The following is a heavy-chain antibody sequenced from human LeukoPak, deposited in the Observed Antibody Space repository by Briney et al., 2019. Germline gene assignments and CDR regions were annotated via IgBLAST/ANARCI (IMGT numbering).Heavy chain of an antibody. J-gene: IGHJ4*02. CDR1: GFSLSTSGVG. D-gene: IGHD6-13*01. V-gene: IGHV2-5*02. Sequence: SGPTLVKPTQTLTLTCTFSGFSLSTSGVGVGWIRQPPGEALEWLALIYWGDDKRYSPSLKSRLTITKATSKNQVVLTMTNMDPVDTATYYWAHRGWLPNSSSWRPFDYWGQGTLVTVSS. CDR3: AHRGWLPNSSSWRPFDY. CDR2: IYWGDDK.